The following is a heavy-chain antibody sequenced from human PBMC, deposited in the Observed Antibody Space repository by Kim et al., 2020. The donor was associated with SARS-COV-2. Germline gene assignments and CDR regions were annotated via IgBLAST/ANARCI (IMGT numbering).Heavy chain of an antibody. D-gene: IGHD6-6*01. V-gene: IGHV1-46*01. CDR3: ATDHHSSSSREFDY. Sequence: AKKCQGRVTMTRDTSTSTVYMELSSLRSEDTAVYYCATDHHSSSSREFDYWGQGTLVTVSS. J-gene: IGHJ4*02.